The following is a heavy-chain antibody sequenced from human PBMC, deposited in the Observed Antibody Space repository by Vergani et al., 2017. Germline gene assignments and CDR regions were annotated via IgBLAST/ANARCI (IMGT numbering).Heavy chain of an antibody. V-gene: IGHV3-64*01. CDR2: ISSNGGRT. D-gene: IGHD3-10*01. CDR1: GFTFSSYG. Sequence: EVQLVESGGGLVQPGGSLRLSCAASGFTFSSYGMHWVRQAPGKGMEYVSAISSNGGRTYYANSVKGRFTISRDKSKNTLYLQMGSLRAEDMAVYYCARVSRGLFDGWSQGTLVTVSS. CDR3: ARVSRGLFDG. J-gene: IGHJ4*02.